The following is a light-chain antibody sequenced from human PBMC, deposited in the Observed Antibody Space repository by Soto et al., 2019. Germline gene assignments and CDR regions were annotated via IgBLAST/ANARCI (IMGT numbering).Light chain of an antibody. J-gene: IGLJ2*01. CDR1: SSNIGAGYD. Sequence: QSVLTQPPSVSGAPGQRVTISCTGSSSNIGAGYDVHWYQQVPGTAPKLLIYGNINRPSGVPDRCSGSKSGSSASLAITGLQADDEADYYCQSYDSSLTGVFGGGTKLTVL. CDR3: QSYDSSLTGV. CDR2: GNI. V-gene: IGLV1-40*01.